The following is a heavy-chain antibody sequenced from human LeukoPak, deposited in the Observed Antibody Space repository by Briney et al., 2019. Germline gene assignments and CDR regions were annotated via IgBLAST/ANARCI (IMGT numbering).Heavy chain of an antibody. CDR2: ISGSGGNT. CDR1: GFSFSSFS. CDR3: AKGRTEGGTLALDY. V-gene: IGHV3-23*01. J-gene: IGHJ4*02. Sequence: GGSLRLSCAASGFSFSSFSMNWVRPAPGKGLEWVSGISGSGGNTYYTDSVRGRLSISRDNSKNTLYLQENSLRAEDTAVYYCAKGRTEGGTLALDYWGQGTLVTVSS. D-gene: IGHD6-19*01.